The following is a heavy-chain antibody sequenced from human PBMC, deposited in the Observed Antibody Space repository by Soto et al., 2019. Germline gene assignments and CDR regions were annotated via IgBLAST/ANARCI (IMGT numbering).Heavy chain of an antibody. V-gene: IGHV3-30*18. CDR1: GFTFSSYG. D-gene: IGHD2-8*01. J-gene: IGHJ4*02. Sequence: QVQLVESGGGVVQPGRSLRLSCAASGFTFSSYGMHWVRQAPGKGLEWVAVISYDASNKYYADSVKGRFTISRDNSKNTLYLQMNSLRAEDTAVYYCAKAPLYCTNGVCYQGSYYFDYWGQGTLVTVSS. CDR2: ISYDASNK. CDR3: AKAPLYCTNGVCYQGSYYFDY.